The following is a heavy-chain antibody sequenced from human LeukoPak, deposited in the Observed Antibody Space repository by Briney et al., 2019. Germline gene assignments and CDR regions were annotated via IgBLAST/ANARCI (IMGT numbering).Heavy chain of an antibody. CDR1: GFTFNTYW. D-gene: IGHD3-10*02. J-gene: IGHJ4*02. V-gene: IGHV3-7*01. CDR2: IKPDGSES. Sequence: GGSLRLSCAASGFTFNTYWMSWVRQAPGKGLEWVANIKPDGSESYYADSVKGRFSISRDNTKNSLYLQMNSLRAEDTAVYYCARDVRSGLNYFVFADYWGQGTLVTVSS. CDR3: ARDVRSGLNYFVFADY.